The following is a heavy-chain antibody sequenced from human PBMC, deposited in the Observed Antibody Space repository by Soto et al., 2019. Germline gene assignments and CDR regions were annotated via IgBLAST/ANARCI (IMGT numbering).Heavy chain of an antibody. CDR2: ISAYNGNT. CDR1: CYTFTICF. CDR3: ARDRVPHDRSGYGDFDI. Sequence: ASVEVSFKASCYTFTICFIIVFLQAPLQWLEWMGWISAYNGNTNYAQKLQGRVTITTDTSTSTAYMELRSLRSDDTAFYYCARDRVPHDRSGYGDFDIRGKAQLVNVSS. V-gene: IGHV1-18*01. D-gene: IGHD3-22*01. J-gene: IGHJ3*02.